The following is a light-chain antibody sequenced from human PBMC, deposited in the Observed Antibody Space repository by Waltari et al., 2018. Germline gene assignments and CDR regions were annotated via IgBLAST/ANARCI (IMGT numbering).Light chain of an antibody. Sequence: EVVLTQSPGTLSLSPGERATLSCRASQSVSSYLAWYQQKPGQAPRLLIYGASTRATGIPDRFSGSGSGTDFILTISRLEPEDFAVYYCQLYGSPFGQGTKVEI. CDR1: QSVSSY. J-gene: IGKJ1*01. CDR3: QLYGSP. CDR2: GAS. V-gene: IGKV3-20*01.